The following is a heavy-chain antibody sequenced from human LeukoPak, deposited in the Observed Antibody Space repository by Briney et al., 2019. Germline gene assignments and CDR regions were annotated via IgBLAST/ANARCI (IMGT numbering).Heavy chain of an antibody. CDR2: IIPIFGTA. Sequence: ASVKVSCKASGGTFSSYAISWVRQAPGQGLEWMGGIIPIFGTANYAQKFQGRVTITADKSTSTAYMELSSLRSEDTAVYYCARVGYYSSGWPYYYYYYMDVWGKGTTVTVSS. D-gene: IGHD6-19*01. V-gene: IGHV1-69*06. CDR3: ARVGYYSSGWPYYYYYYMDV. J-gene: IGHJ6*03. CDR1: GGTFSSYA.